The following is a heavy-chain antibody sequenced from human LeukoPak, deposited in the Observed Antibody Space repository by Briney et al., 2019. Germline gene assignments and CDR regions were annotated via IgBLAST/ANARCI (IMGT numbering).Heavy chain of an antibody. D-gene: IGHD5-12*01. CDR3: ARPRATHYYYYMDV. CDR2: INHSGST. CDR1: GGSFSGYY. J-gene: IGHJ6*03. V-gene: IGHV4-34*01. Sequence: SETLSLTCAVYGGSFSGYYWSWIRQPPGKGLEWIGEINHSGSTNYNPPLKSRVTISVDTSKNQFSLKLSSVTAADTAVYYCARPRATHYYYYMDVWGKGTTVTVSS.